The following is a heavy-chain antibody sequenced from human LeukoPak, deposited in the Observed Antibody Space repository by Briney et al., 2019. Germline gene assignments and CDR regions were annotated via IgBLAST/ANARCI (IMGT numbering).Heavy chain of an antibody. CDR1: GGSISSYY. D-gene: IGHD3-22*01. J-gene: IGHJ3*02. V-gene: IGHV4-59*01. CDR3: SRDPYEGGLDAFDI. Sequence: SETLSLTCIVSGGSISSYYWSWIRQPPGKGLEWIGCFYNSGSANYNPSLKSRVTISVDTSKNQFSLKLSSVTAADTAVYYCSRDPYEGGLDAFDIWGQGTMVTVSS. CDR2: FYNSGSA.